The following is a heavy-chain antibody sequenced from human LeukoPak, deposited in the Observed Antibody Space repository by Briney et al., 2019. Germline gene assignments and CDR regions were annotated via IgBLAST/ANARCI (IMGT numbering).Heavy chain of an antibody. CDR1: GFTFSSYA. D-gene: IGHD3-22*01. V-gene: IGHV3-23*01. CDR2: ISGSGGST. Sequence: GGSLRLSCAASGFTFSSYAMSWVRQAPGKGLEWVSAISGSGGSTYYADSVKGRFTISRDNSKNTLYLQMNSLRAEDPAVYYWAKGLTYYYDSSGYRDDAFDIWGQGTMVTVSS. J-gene: IGHJ3*02. CDR3: AKGLTYYYDSSGYRDDAFDI.